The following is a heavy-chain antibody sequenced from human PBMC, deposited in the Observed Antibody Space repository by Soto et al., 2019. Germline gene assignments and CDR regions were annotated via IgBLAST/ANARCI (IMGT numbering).Heavy chain of an antibody. J-gene: IGHJ6*03. V-gene: IGHV3-73*01. CDR2: IRSKANSYAT. CDR3: TFPLPIVVVPAAIPGSYLDQPDYYYYMDV. CDR1: GFTFSGSA. D-gene: IGHD2-2*02. Sequence: GGSLRLSCAASGFTFSGSAMHWVRQASGKGLEWVGRIRSKANSYATAYAASVKGRFTISRDDSKNTAYLQMNSLKTEDTAVHYSTFPLPIVVVPAAIPGSYLDQPDYYYYMDVWGKGTTVTVSS.